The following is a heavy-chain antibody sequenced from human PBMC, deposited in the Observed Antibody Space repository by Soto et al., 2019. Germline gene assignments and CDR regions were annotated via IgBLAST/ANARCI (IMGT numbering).Heavy chain of an antibody. CDR2: INAGNGNT. J-gene: IGHJ4*02. CDR3: ARGLGLYYFDY. CDR1: GYTFTSYA. V-gene: IGHV1-3*01. D-gene: IGHD1-26*01. Sequence: GASVKVSCEACGYTFTSYAMHWVRQAPGQRLEWMGWINAGNGNTKYSQKFQGRVTITRDTSASTAYMELSSLRSEDTAVYYCARGLGLYYFDYWGQGALVTVSS.